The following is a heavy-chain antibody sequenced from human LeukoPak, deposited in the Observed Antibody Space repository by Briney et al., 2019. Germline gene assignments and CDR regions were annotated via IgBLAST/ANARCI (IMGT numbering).Heavy chain of an antibody. CDR3: AKGEQGYYDILTGYYAFDY. Sequence: PGRSLRLSCAASGFTFSSYAMSWVRQAPGKGLKWVSSISGSGGTTYYADSVKGRFTISRDNSKNTLYLQMNRLRTEHTAVYYYAKGEQGYYDILTGYYAFDYWGQGTLVTVSS. CDR1: GFTFSSYA. J-gene: IGHJ4*02. V-gene: IGHV3-23*01. D-gene: IGHD3-9*01. CDR2: ISGSGGTT.